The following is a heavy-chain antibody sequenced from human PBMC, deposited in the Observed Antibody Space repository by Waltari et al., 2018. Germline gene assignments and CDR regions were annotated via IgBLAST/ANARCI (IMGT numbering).Heavy chain of an antibody. CDR3: ARGNFWSGNFDY. J-gene: IGHJ4*02. V-gene: IGHV4-34*01. CDR2: INHSGST. CDR1: GGSFSGYY. D-gene: IGHD3-3*01. Sequence: QVQLQQWGAGLLKPSETLSLTCAVYGGSFSGYYWSWIRQPPGKGLEWIGEINHSGSTNYNPSLKSRVTISVDTSKNQFSLKLSSVTAADTAVYYCARGNFWSGNFDYWGQGTLVTVSS.